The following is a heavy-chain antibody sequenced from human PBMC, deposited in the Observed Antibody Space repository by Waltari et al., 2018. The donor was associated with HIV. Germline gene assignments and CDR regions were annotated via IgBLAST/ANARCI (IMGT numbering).Heavy chain of an antibody. J-gene: IGHJ4*02. Sequence: EVQLVESGGGLVQPGGSLRLPCAASGFTFSGSAMYWVRQASGKGLGWLGHIRSKTNNYATAYTASVKGRFTSSRDDSKNTAYLQMNSLKIEDTAMYYCTTYGDFALSNWGQGTLVTVSS. CDR1: GFTFSGSA. CDR2: IRSKTNNYAT. V-gene: IGHV3-73*02. CDR3: TTYGDFALSN. D-gene: IGHD4-17*01.